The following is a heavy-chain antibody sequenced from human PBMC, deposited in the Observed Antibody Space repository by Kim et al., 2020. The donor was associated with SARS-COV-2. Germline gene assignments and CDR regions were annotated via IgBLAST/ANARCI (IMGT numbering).Heavy chain of an antibody. J-gene: IGHJ4*02. V-gene: IGHV3-7*01. D-gene: IGHD4-17*01. Sequence: GGSLRLSCAASGFTFSSYWMSWVRQAPGKGLEWVANIKQDGSEKYYVDSVKGRFTISRDNAKNSLYLQMNSLRAEDTAVYYCARDAGLYGDYDFYWGQGTLVTVSS. CDR3: ARDAGLYGDYDFY. CDR2: IKQDGSEK. CDR1: GFTFSSYW.